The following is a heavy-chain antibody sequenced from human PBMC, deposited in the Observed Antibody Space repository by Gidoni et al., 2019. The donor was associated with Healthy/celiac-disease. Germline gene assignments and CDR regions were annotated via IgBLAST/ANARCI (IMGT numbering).Heavy chain of an antibody. D-gene: IGHD2-15*01. CDR3: TRGPLLKTYCSGGSCYSEWFDP. Sequence: EVQLVESGGGLVQPGGSLKLSCAASGFTFSGSAMHWVRQASGKGLEWVGRIRSKANSYATAYAASVKGRFTISRDDSKNTAYLQMNSLKTEDTAVYYCTRGPLLKTYCSGGSCYSEWFDPWGQGTLVTVSS. V-gene: IGHV3-73*02. CDR1: GFTFSGSA. J-gene: IGHJ5*02. CDR2: IRSKANSYAT.